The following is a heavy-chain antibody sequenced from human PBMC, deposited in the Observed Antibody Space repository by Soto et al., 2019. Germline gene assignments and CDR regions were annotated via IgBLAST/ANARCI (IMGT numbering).Heavy chain of an antibody. J-gene: IGHJ4*02. CDR3: ARSEATVLEY. D-gene: IGHD4-17*01. CDR2: THHSGRT. Sequence: SETLSLTCTVSGGSMSSSNWWNWVRQPPGKGLEWIGETHHSGRTNYNPSLKSRVTISVDKSKNHFSLKLSSVTAADTAVYYCARSEATVLEYWGQGTLVTVSS. CDR1: GGSMSSSNW. V-gene: IGHV4-4*02.